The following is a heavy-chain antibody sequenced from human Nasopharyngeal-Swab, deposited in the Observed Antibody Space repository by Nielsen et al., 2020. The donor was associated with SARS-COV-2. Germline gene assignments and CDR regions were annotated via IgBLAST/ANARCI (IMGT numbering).Heavy chain of an antibody. J-gene: IGHJ6*02. CDR1: GFTLSDHY. CDR2: TEIGGTT. Sequence: GGSLRLSCAASGFTLSDHYMDWVRQAPGKGLEWVSVTEIGGTTHYADSVKGRFSISRDSSTNTLYLQMNNVRAEDTAVYYCARRVGYCSGGSCPSGYYGMDVWGQGTTVTVSS. V-gene: IGHV3-53*01. CDR3: ARRVGYCSGGSCPSGYYGMDV. D-gene: IGHD2-15*01.